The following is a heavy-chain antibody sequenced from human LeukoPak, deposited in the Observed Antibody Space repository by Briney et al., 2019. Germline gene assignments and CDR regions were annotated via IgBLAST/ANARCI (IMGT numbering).Heavy chain of an antibody. D-gene: IGHD1-1*01. J-gene: IGHJ4*02. CDR1: GGSISSSSYY. V-gene: IGHV4-39*07. CDR3: ARVSNWNYVGY. CDR2: IYYTGST. Sequence: SETLSLTCTVSGGSISSSSYYWGWIRQPPGKGLEWIGSIYYTGSTYYNPSLKSRVTISVDTSKNQFSLKLSSVTAADTAVYYCARVSNWNYVGYWGQGTLVTVSS.